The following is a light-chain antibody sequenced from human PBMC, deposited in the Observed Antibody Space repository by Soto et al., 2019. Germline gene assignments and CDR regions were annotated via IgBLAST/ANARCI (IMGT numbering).Light chain of an antibody. CDR2: QDT. V-gene: IGLV3-1*01. CDR1: KLGEKY. J-gene: IGLJ2*01. Sequence: SYELTQPPSVSVSPGQTASITCSGDKLGEKYVYWFHQRPGQSPVLVIYQDTKRPSGIPERFSGSNSANTATLTISGTQAMDEADYYCQAWDSDTVIFGGGTQLTVL. CDR3: QAWDSDTVI.